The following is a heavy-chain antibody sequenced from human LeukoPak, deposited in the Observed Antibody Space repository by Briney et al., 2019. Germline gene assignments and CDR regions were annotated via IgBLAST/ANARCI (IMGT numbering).Heavy chain of an antibody. CDR3: ARDYGGILVAETFDY. CDR2: INPNSGGT. Sequence: ASVKVSCKASGYTFAGYYIHWVRQAPGQGLEWMGWINPNSGGTNYAQNFQDRVTMTRDTSISTAYMGLSRLRSDDTAVYYCARDYGGILVAETFDYWGQGTLVTVSS. D-gene: IGHD5-12*01. CDR1: GYTFAGYY. V-gene: IGHV1-2*02. J-gene: IGHJ4*02.